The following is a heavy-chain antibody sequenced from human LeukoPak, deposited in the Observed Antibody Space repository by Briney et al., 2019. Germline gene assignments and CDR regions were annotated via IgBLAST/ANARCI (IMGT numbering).Heavy chain of an antibody. CDR3: ARADYIFDY. CDR2: ISYDGSNK. V-gene: IGHV3-30-3*01. Sequence: GGSLRLSCAASGFTFSSYAMHWVRQAPGKGLEWVAVISYDGSNKYYADSVKGRFTISRDNSKNTLCLQMNSLRAEDTAVYYCARADYIFDYWGQGTLVTVSS. D-gene: IGHD4-11*01. CDR1: GFTFSSYA. J-gene: IGHJ4*02.